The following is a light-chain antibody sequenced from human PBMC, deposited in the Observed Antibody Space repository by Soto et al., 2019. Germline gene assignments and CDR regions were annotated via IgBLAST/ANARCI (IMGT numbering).Light chain of an antibody. CDR2: DVS. J-gene: IGKJ2*01. V-gene: IGKV1-5*01. CDR3: QQYDSYSYT. Sequence: DIQMTQSPSTLSASVGDRVTITCRASQSISSWLAWYQQKPGKAPKLLIYDVSSLESGVPSRFSGSGSGTEFTLTISSLQPHDFATYYCQQYDSYSYTFDQATKLEIK. CDR1: QSISSW.